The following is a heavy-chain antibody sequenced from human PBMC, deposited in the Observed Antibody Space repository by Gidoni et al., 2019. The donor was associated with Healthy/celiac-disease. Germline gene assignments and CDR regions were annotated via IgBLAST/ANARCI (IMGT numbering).Heavy chain of an antibody. V-gene: IGHV3-43*02. CDR3: AKDIGGVGYYYGMDV. D-gene: IGHD3-16*01. Sequence: EVQLVESGGGVVQPGGSLRLSCAASGFTFDDYAMHWVRQAPGKGLEWVSLISGDGGSTYYADSVKGRFTISRDNSKNSLYLQMNSLRTEDTALYYCAKDIGGVGYYYGMDVWGQGTTVTVSS. CDR2: ISGDGGST. J-gene: IGHJ6*02. CDR1: GFTFDDYA.